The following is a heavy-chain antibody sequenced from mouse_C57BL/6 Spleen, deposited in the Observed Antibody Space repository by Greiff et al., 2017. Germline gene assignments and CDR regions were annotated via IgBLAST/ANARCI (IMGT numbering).Heavy chain of an antibody. Sequence: DVKLVESGGGLVKPGGSLKLSCAASGFTFSDYGMHWVRQAPEKGLEWVAYISSGSSTIYYADTVKGRFTISRDNAKNTLFLQMTSLRSEDTAMYYCARERAAQVPWFAYWGQGTLVTVSA. CDR3: ARERAAQVPWFAY. D-gene: IGHD3-2*02. J-gene: IGHJ3*01. CDR2: ISSGSSTI. CDR1: GFTFSDYG. V-gene: IGHV5-17*01.